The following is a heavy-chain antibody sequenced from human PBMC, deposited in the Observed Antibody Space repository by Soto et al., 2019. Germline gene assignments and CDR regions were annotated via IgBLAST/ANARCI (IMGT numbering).Heavy chain of an antibody. D-gene: IGHD3-10*02. J-gene: IGHJ6*02. V-gene: IGHV1-2*02. CDR2: INPKFGDT. Sequence: QVQLVQSGAEVKEPGDSVRVSCEASGYTFTAYHIHWVRQAPGQGLEWMGWINPKFGDTTYAQDFQGRVSMTRDMSISTVYMELSRVTSDDTAIYYCARNMDYYYGRGSGNGHGVWGQGTTVTVFS. CDR1: GYTFTAYH. CDR3: ARNMDYYYGRGSGNGHGV.